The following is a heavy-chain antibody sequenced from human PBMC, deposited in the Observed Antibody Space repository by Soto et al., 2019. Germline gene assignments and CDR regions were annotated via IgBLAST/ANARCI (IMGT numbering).Heavy chain of an antibody. CDR2: IQYNGYS. D-gene: IGHD1-20*01. V-gene: IGHV4-59*08. CDR1: GGSITNYY. CDR3: ARPGLGRITGLVDV. Sequence: QVQLQESGPGLVKPSETLSLTCTVSGGSITNYYCSWFRQPPGKGLEWIGYIQYNGYSAYNLSLKRRVTMLMDTSQANLSLMLESVTATDTAVDYCARPGLGRITGLVDVGGQGTTVNVS. J-gene: IGHJ6*02.